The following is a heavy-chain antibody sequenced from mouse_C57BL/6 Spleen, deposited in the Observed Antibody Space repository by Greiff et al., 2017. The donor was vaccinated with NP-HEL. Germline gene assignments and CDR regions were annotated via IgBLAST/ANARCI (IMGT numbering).Heavy chain of an antibody. J-gene: IGHJ4*01. CDR1: GYAFSSSW. Sequence: VQGVESGPELVKPGASVKISCKASGYAFSSSWMNWVKQRPGKGLEWIGRIYPGDGDTNYNGKFKGKATLTADKSSSTAYMQLSSLTSEDSAVYFCARGGSRYYYAMDYWGQGTSVTVSS. D-gene: IGHD1-1*01. V-gene: IGHV1-82*01. CDR3: ARGGSRYYYAMDY. CDR2: IYPGDGDT.